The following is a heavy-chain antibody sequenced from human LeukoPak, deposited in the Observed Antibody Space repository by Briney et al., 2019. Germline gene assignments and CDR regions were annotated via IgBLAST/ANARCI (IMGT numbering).Heavy chain of an antibody. D-gene: IGHD2-15*01. Sequence: GASLKISCKGSGSIFTSYWIGGVRQLPGKGLEWMGAIYPGDSNTKYNPSFQGRVTISADKSISTAYLQWSSLEASDTAMYYCARGKGYCSADSCYFYDFWGQGTLVTVSS. CDR1: GSIFTSYW. CDR2: IYPGDSNT. J-gene: IGHJ4*02. CDR3: ARGKGYCSADSCYFYDF. V-gene: IGHV5-51*01.